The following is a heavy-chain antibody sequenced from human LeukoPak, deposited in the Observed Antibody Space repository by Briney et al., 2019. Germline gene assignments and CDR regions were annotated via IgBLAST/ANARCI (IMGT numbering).Heavy chain of an antibody. Sequence: SETLSLTCTVSGGSISSYYWSWIRQPPGKGLEWFGYIYYSGSTNYNPSLKSRLTISIDTSKNKFSLSLSSVTAADTAVYYCARLRYLGGYMDVWGKGTTVTISS. V-gene: IGHV4-59*01. CDR1: GGSISSYY. CDR2: IYYSGST. CDR3: ARLRYLGGYMDV. J-gene: IGHJ6*03. D-gene: IGHD3-9*01.